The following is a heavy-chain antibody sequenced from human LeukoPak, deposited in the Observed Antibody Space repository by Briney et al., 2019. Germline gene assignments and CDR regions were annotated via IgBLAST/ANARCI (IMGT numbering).Heavy chain of an antibody. J-gene: IGHJ4*02. CDR1: GLTFSSYS. CDR2: ISSSSSYI. V-gene: IGHV3-21*04. CDR3: AKDPLLPAGKRGYSYGYSD. Sequence: GGSLRLSCAASGLTFSSYSMNWVRQAPGKGLEWVSSISSSSSYIYYADSVKGRFTISRDNSKNTLYLQMNSLRAEDTAVYYCAKDPLLPAGKRGYSYGYSDWGQGTLVTVSS. D-gene: IGHD5-18*01.